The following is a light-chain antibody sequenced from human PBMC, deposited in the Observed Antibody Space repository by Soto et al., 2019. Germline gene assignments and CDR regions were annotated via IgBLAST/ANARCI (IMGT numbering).Light chain of an antibody. Sequence: SYELTQPPSVSVPPGQTARITCSGSALPNKYAYWYQQKPGQAPVLVIYEDTERPSGIPDRFSGSNSGTTVTLTISGVQAEDEDDYYCQSADSLATYVVMGGGTKLTVL. CDR2: EDT. CDR1: ALPNKY. V-gene: IGLV3-25*03. CDR3: QSADSLATYVV. J-gene: IGLJ2*01.